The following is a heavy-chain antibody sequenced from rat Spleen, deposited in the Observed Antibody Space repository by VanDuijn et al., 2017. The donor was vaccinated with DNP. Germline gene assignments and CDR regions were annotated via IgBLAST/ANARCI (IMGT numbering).Heavy chain of an antibody. CDR3: ARQEYYFDY. J-gene: IGHJ2*01. Sequence: QVQLKESGPGLVQPSQTLSLTCPVSGFSSTRNSVHWVRQPPGTGLEWVGAIWGYGTTDYDSTLRSRLSISRDTSRSQVLLKMNGLQTEDTAIYFCARQEYYFDYWGQGVMVTVSS. CDR1: GFSSTRNS. CDR2: IWGYGTT. V-gene: IGHV2-1*01.